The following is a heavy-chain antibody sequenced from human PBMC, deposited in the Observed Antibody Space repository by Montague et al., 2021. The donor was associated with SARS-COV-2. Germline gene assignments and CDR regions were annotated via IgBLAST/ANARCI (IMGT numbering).Heavy chain of an antibody. CDR3: ARRGGYGGPRFDY. Sequence: SETLSLTCTVSGGSVSSRSYYWGWIRQPPGKGLEWIGSIYYSGSTHYNPSLKSRVTISVDTSKNQFSLKLSSVTAADTAVYYCARRGGYGGPRFDYWGQGTLVTVSS. V-gene: IGHV4-39*01. CDR2: IYYSGST. CDR1: GGSVSSRSYY. D-gene: IGHD4-23*01. J-gene: IGHJ4*02.